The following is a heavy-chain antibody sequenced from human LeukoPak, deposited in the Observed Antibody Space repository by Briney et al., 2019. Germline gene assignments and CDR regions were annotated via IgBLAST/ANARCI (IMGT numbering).Heavy chain of an antibody. D-gene: IGHD3-3*01. CDR3: ARDVLEWTSGYYYGMDV. Sequence: SETLSLTCTVSGGSTSSYYWSWIRQPTGKGLEWIGYIYYSGSTNYNPSLKSRVTISVDTSKNQFSLKLSSVTAADTAVYYCARDVLEWTSGYYYGMDVWGQGTTVTVSS. J-gene: IGHJ6*02. CDR1: GGSTSSYY. V-gene: IGHV4-59*01. CDR2: IYYSGST.